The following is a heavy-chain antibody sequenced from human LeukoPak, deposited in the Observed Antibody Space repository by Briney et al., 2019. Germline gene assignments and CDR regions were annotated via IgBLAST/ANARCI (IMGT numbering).Heavy chain of an antibody. CDR1: GYSISSGYY. CDR2: IYHSGST. D-gene: IGHD1-26*01. V-gene: IGHV4-38-2*02. J-gene: IGHJ6*03. Sequence: KPSETLSLTCTVSGYSISSGYYWGWIRQPPGKGLEWIGSIYHSGSTYYNPSLKSRVTISVDTSKNQFSLELSSVTAADTAVYYCAGDSGSYSGYYYYYYMDVWGKGTTVTVSS. CDR3: AGDSGSYSGYYYYYYMDV.